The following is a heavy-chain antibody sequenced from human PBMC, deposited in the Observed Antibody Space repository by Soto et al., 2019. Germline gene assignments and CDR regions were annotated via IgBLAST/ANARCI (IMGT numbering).Heavy chain of an antibody. CDR2: IYYSGST. V-gene: IGHV4-30-4*01. D-gene: IGHD3-9*01. CDR1: GGSISSGDYY. J-gene: IGHJ3*02. CDR3: ARVGYDILTGYYSDAFDI. Sequence: SETLSLTCTVSGGSISSGDYYWSWIRRPPGKGREWIGYIYYSGSTYYNPSLKSRVTISVDTSKNQFSLKLSSVTAADTAVYYCARVGYDILTGYYSDAFDIWGQGTMVTVSS.